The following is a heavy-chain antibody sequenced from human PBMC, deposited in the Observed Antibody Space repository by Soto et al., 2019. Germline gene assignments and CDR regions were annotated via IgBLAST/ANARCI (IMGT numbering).Heavy chain of an antibody. J-gene: IGHJ2*01. CDR1: GASISSFN. CDR2: LNIAGTI. D-gene: IGHD6-13*01. Sequence: NPSETLSLTCSVSGASISSFNWNWVRQPAGKGPEWVGRLNIAGTINYNPSLKSRITMSMDTSKNQISLHLRSVTAADTAIYYCARDRGEYTSSWFWYFSHWGHGTLVTAPQ. CDR3: ARDRGEYTSSWFWYFSH. V-gene: IGHV4-4*07.